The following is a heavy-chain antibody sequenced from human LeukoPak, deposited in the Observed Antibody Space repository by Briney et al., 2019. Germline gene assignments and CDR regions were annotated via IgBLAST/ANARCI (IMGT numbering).Heavy chain of an antibody. D-gene: IGHD5-18*01. Sequence: ASVKVSCKASGYTFTGYGISWVRQAPGQGLEWMGWINPNSGGTNYAQKFQGRVTMTRDTSISTAYMELSRLRSDDTAVYYCARKYSRAFDYWGQGTLVTVSS. V-gene: IGHV1-2*02. CDR1: GYTFTGYG. CDR3: ARKYSRAFDY. CDR2: INPNSGGT. J-gene: IGHJ4*02.